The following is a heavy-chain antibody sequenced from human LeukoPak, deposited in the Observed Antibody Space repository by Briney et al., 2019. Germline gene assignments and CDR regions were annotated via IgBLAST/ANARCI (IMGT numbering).Heavy chain of an antibody. CDR1: GDSISGHY. Sequence: SETLSLTCSVSGDSISGHYWSWIRQPPGKGLEWIGYIFYSGSTNYNTSLRSRVTISVDMSKNQFSLKLSSVTAADTAVYYCAKHLTNAYYDMIWFDPWGQRTLVTVSS. CDR2: IFYSGST. CDR3: AKHLTNAYYDMIWFDP. J-gene: IGHJ5*02. V-gene: IGHV4-59*11. D-gene: IGHD3-22*01.